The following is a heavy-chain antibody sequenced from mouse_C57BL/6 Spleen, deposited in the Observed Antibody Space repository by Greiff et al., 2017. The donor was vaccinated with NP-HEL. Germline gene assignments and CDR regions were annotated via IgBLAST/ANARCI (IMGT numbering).Heavy chain of an antibody. V-gene: IGHV5-17*01. Sequence: EVKLMESGGGLVKPGGSLKLSCAASGFTFSDYGMHWVRQAPEKGLEWVAYISSGSSTIYYADTVKGRFTISRDNAKNTLFLQMTSLRSEDTAMYYCAKGDYDLGYWGQGTSVTVSS. D-gene: IGHD2-4*01. J-gene: IGHJ4*01. CDR1: GFTFSDYG. CDR3: AKGDYDLGY. CDR2: ISSGSSTI.